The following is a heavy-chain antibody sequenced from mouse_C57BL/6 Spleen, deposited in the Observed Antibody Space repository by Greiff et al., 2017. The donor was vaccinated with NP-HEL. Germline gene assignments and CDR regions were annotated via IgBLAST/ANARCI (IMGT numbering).Heavy chain of an antibody. V-gene: IGHV1-76*01. J-gene: IGHJ2*01. CDR3: ARSSNFYFDY. Sequence: VQLQQSGAELVRPGASVKLSCKASGYTFTDYYINWVKQRPGQGLEWIARIYPGSGNTYYNEKFKGKATLTAEKSSSTAYMQLSSLTSEDSAVYFCARSSNFYFDYWGQGTTLTVSS. CDR1: GYTFTDYY. CDR2: IYPGSGNT. D-gene: IGHD4-1*02.